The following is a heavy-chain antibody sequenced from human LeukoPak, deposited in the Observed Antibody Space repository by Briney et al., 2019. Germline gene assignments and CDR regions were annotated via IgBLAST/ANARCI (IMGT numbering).Heavy chain of an antibody. V-gene: IGHV3-7*01. CDR1: GLTFSTYW. J-gene: IGHJ4*02. CDR3: ARSPTYSDFLSRDKFIDY. CDR2: LNHDGSEQ. Sequence: PGGSLTLSCAAPGLTFSTYWMSWARQAPGKALEWVANLNHDGSEQNYVDSVKGRFSISRHNAENSLYLQMNSLRAEDTATYYCARSPTYSDFLSRDKFIDYWGQGTLVTVSS. D-gene: IGHD3-3*01.